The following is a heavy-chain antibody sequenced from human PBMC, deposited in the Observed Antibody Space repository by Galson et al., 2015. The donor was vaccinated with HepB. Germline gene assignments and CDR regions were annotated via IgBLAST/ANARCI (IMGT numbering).Heavy chain of an antibody. D-gene: IGHD6-19*01. CDR1: GFTFGSYT. CDR3: AKSHTSGWYQYGC. Sequence: LRLSCAASGFTFGSYTMSWIRQTPGRRLEWVASVSHHGRDTYYADSVQGRFTVSRDNSNNTLFLEMKSLRVGDTARYFCAKSHTSGWYQYGCWGQGILVTVSS. J-gene: IGHJ4*02. CDR2: VSHHGRDT. V-gene: IGHV3-23*01.